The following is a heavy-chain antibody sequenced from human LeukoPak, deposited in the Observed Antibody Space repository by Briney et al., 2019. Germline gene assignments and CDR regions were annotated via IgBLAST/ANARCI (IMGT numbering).Heavy chain of an antibody. CDR1: GFTFDDYA. CDR3: ARDCRLNCARQPGFDS. V-gene: IGHV3-9*01. Sequence: GGSLRLSCAASGFTFDDYAMHWVRQAPGKGLEWVSGISWNSRSIGYADSVKGRFTISRDNAKNSLYLQMNSLRDEDTAVYYCARDCRLNCARQPGFDSWGQGTLVTVSS. J-gene: IGHJ5*01. CDR2: ISWNSRSI. D-gene: IGHD1-1*01.